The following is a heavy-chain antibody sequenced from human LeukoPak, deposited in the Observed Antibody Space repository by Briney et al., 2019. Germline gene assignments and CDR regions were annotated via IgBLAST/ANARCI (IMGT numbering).Heavy chain of an antibody. J-gene: IGHJ5*02. CDR3: ARDPNPTYCGGDCYPA. CDR2: IYPGGGST. CDR1: RGTFSSYA. V-gene: IGHV1-46*01. Sequence: VASVKVSCKASRGTFSSYAISWVRQAPGQGLEWMGIIYPGGGSTSYAQKFQGRVTMTRDMSTSTVYMELSSLRSEDTAVYYCARDPNPTYCGGDCYPAWGQGTLVTVSS. D-gene: IGHD2-21*02.